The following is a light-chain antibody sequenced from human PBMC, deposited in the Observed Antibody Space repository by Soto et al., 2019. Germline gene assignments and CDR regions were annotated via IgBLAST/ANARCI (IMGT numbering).Light chain of an antibody. CDR1: QSVFYSSNNKNY. CDR3: QQYYNTGA. V-gene: IGKV4-1*01. CDR2: WAS. J-gene: IGKJ1*01. Sequence: DIVMTQSPDSLAVSLGERATINCKSSQSVFYSSNNKNYLAWYQQKPGQPPKLLVYWASTRESGVPDRFSGSGSGTDFTLTISSLQAEDVAVYYCQQYYNTGAFGQGTKVEIK.